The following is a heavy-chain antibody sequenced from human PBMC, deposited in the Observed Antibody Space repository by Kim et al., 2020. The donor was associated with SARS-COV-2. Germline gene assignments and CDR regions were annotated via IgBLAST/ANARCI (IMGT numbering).Heavy chain of an antibody. CDR3: ARDTYGVGY. V-gene: IGHV3-7*01. D-gene: IGHD3-3*01. CDR2: SEK. J-gene: IGHJ4*02. Sequence: SEKSYVDSVKGRFTISRDNAKNSLYLQMNSLRAEDTAVYYCARDTYGVGYWGQGTLVTVSS.